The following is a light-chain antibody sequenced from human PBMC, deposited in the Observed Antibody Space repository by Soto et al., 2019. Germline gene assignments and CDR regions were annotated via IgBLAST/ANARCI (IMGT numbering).Light chain of an antibody. V-gene: IGKV1-17*02. CDR1: QGIRDD. CDR3: LQHFSHPPWT. CDR2: AAS. Sequence: DIQMTQSPSSLSASVGDRVTITCRASQGIRDDLNWYQQKPGKAPKRLIYAASSLQSGVPARFSGSGSETEITLTISDLQPEDFAPYYCLQHFSHPPWTFGQWTKVEIK. J-gene: IGKJ1*01.